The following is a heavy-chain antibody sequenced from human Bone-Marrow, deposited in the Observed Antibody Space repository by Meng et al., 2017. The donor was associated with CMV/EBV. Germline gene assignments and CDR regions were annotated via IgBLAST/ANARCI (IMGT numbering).Heavy chain of an antibody. Sequence: SVKVSCKASGGTFSSYAISWVRQAPGQGLEWMGGIIPILGIANYAQKFQGRVTITADKSTSTAYMELSSLRSEDTAVYYCARDIGYSSSYRLDYWGQGTLVTVSS. J-gene: IGHJ4*02. CDR1: GGTFSSYA. CDR3: ARDIGYSSSYRLDY. V-gene: IGHV1-69*10. D-gene: IGHD6-6*01. CDR2: IIPILGIA.